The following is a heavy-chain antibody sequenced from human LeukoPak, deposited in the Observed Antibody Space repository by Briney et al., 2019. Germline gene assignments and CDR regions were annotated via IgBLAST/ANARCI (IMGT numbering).Heavy chain of an antibody. V-gene: IGHV3-30*18. CDR3: AKQSLGYCSSTSCWNYFDY. CDR2: ISYDGSNK. J-gene: IGHJ4*02. Sequence: GRSLRLSCAAPGFTFSSYGMHWVRQAPGKGLEWVAVISYDGSNKYYADSVRGRFTISRDNSKNTLYLQMNSLRAEDTAVYYCAKQSLGYCSSTSCWNYFDYWGQGTLVTVSS. D-gene: IGHD2-2*01. CDR1: GFTFSSYG.